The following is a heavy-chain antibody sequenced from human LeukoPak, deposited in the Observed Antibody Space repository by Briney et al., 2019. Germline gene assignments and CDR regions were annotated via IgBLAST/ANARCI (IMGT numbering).Heavy chain of an antibody. J-gene: IGHJ4*02. CDR2: IYYSGST. V-gene: IGHV4-59*01. D-gene: IGHD6-13*01. Sequence: PSETLSLTCTVSGGSISSYYWSWIRQPPGQGLEWIGYIYYSGSTNYNPSLKSRVTISVDTSKNQFSLKLSSVTAADTAVYYCASRIIAAAGHFDYWGQGTLVTVSS. CDR1: GGSISSYY. CDR3: ASRIIAAAGHFDY.